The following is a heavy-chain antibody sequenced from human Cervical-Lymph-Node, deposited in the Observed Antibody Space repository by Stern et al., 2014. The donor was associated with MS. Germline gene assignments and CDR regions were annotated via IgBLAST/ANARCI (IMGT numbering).Heavy chain of an antibody. CDR1: GGTFSSDA. D-gene: IGHD6-13*01. Sequence: VQLVQSGAEVKKPGSSLKVSCKASGGTFSSDAIGWVRQAPGQGLEWVGGIIPIFETAIYAQKFQGRVTITADQSTKTAYLELSSLTSGDTAMYFCASGTRSSWYFDFWGQGTLVTVST. CDR3: ASGTRSSWYFDF. CDR2: IIPIFETA. J-gene: IGHJ4*02. V-gene: IGHV1-69*01.